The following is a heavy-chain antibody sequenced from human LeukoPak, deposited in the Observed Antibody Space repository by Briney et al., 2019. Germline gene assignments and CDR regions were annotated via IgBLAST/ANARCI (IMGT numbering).Heavy chain of an antibody. D-gene: IGHD2-8*02. CDR2: IYYSGRT. Sequence: SETLSLTCTVSDGSLSGYYWTWIRQPPGKGLEWIGHIYYSGRTNYNPSLKSRVSISIDTSKNQFSLKMYSVTAADTAVYYCARVTGYVDYWGQGTLVTVSS. V-gene: IGHV4-59*01. CDR3: ARVTGYVDY. CDR1: DGSLSGYY. J-gene: IGHJ4*02.